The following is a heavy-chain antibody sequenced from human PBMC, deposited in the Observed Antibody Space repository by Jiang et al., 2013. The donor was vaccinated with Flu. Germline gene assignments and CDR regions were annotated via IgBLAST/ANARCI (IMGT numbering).Heavy chain of an antibody. J-gene: IGHJ1*01. V-gene: IGHV7-4-1*02. CDR2: INTNTGKP. D-gene: IGHD6-19*01. CDR3: ARSPGIEVAGSHF. CDR1: GYSLTTYP. Sequence: LLQSGSELKKPGASVKVSCKASGYSLTTYPVNWVRQAPGQGLEWMGWINTNTGKPTYAQGFTGRFVFSLDTSVSTAYLEITSLMAADTAVYYCARSPGIEVAGSHFWGQGPWSPSPQ.